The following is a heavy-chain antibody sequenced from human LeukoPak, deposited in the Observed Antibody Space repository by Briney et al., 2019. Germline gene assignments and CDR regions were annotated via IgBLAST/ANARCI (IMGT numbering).Heavy chain of an antibody. CDR3: ARDRRGYFYMDV. V-gene: IGHV3-53*01. J-gene: IGHJ6*03. CDR2: FYIGGST. CDR1: GFTVSSNY. Sequence: GGSLRLSCAASGFTVSSNYMSWVRQAPGKGLEWVSVFYIGGSTHYADSVKGRFTISRDNSENTLYLQMNSLRAEDTAVYYCARDRRGYFYMDVWGKGTTVTVSS.